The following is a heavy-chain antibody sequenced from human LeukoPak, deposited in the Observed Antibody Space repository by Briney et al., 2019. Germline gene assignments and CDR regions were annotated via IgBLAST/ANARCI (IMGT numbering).Heavy chain of an antibody. CDR1: GDSIVSGRW. J-gene: IGHJ4*02. Sequence: KPSETLSLTCAVPGDSIVSGRWWSWVRQPPGKGLEWIGESHHNGISNYNPSLKSRVTMSLDKSKNQFSLKLTSVTAADTAMYYCARLHSSGFGALESWGQGSLVTVSS. CDR2: SHHNGIS. D-gene: IGHD6-19*01. V-gene: IGHV4-4*02. CDR3: ARLHSSGFGALES.